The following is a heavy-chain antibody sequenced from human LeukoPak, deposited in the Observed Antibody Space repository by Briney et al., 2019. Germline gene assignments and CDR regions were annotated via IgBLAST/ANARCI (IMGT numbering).Heavy chain of an antibody. Sequence: GGSLRLSCAASGFTFNIYAMSWVRLAPGKGLQWVASMCGSAGCTFYADSVKGRFTISRDNSKNTLYLQMNSLRAEDTAVYYCARDLGLYPIWGQGTMVTVSS. CDR1: GFTFNIYA. CDR3: ARDLGLYPI. CDR2: MCGSAGCT. D-gene: IGHD2-8*01. J-gene: IGHJ3*02. V-gene: IGHV3-23*01.